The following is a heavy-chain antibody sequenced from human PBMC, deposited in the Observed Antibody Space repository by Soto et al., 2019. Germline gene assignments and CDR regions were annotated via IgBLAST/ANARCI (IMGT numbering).Heavy chain of an antibody. D-gene: IGHD6-13*01. V-gene: IGHV3-48*03. CDR2: ISSSGSTI. CDR3: ASYLNRQLTAWDAFDI. J-gene: IGHJ3*02. CDR1: GFTFSSYE. Sequence: GGSLRLSCAASGFTFSSYEMNWVRQAPGKGLEWVSYISSSGSTIYYADSVKGRFTISRDNAKNSLYLQMNSLRAEDTAVYYCASYLNRQLTAWDAFDIWGQGTMVTVS.